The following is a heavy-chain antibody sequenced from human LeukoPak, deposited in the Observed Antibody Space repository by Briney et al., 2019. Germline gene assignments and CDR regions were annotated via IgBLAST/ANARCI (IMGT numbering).Heavy chain of an antibody. CDR3: AREVDAAAAYNWFDP. CDR1: GGSISSSSYY. J-gene: IGHJ5*02. CDR2: IYYSGST. V-gene: IGHV4-39*07. D-gene: IGHD2-2*01. Sequence: SQTLSLTCTVSGGSISSSSYYCGWIRQPPVKGLEWIGSIYYSGSTYYNPSLKSRVTISVDTSKNQFSLKLSSVTAAGTAVYYCAREVDAAAAYNWFDPWGQGTLVTVSS.